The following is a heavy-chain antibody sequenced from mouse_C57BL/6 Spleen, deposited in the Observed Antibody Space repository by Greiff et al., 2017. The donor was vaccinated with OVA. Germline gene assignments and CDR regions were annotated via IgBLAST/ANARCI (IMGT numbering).Heavy chain of an antibody. D-gene: IGHD4-1*01. CDR2: ISSGGDYT. CDR3: TRDPGSYYFDY. Sequence: DVQLVESGAGLVKPGGSLKLSCAASGFTFSSYAMSWVRQTPEKRLEWVAYISSGGDYTYYADTVKGRFTISRDNARNTLYLQMSSLKSEDTAVYYCTRDPGSYYFDYWGQGTTLTVSS. J-gene: IGHJ2*01. CDR1: GFTFSSYA. V-gene: IGHV5-9-1*02.